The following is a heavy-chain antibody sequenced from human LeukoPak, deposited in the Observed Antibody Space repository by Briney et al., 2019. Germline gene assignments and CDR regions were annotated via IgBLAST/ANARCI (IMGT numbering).Heavy chain of an antibody. V-gene: IGHV4-34*01. Sequence: SETLSLTCAVYGGSFSGYHWSWIRQPPGKGLEWIGEINHSGSTNYNPSLKSRVTISVDTSKNQFSLKLSSVTAADTAVYYCARGRPGGGYWGQGTLVTVSS. D-gene: IGHD4-23*01. CDR3: ARGRPGGGY. CDR1: GGSFSGYH. CDR2: INHSGST. J-gene: IGHJ4*02.